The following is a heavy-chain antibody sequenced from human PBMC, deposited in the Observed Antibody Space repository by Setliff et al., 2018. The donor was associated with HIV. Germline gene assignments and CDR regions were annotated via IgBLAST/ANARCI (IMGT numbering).Heavy chain of an antibody. CDR3: ALSSIVQVPAAPDAPFDV. CDR2: TSHNGEA. CDR1: GGPFSDYY. Sequence: PSETLSLTCAVYGGPFSDYYWTWIRQAPGKGLEWIGDTSHNGEATYNVSLKSRVTISVATSKRQFSLKLTSVTAADTAVYYCALSSIVQVPAAPDAPFDVWGQGTMVTVSS. V-gene: IGHV4-34*01. D-gene: IGHD2-2*01. J-gene: IGHJ3*01.